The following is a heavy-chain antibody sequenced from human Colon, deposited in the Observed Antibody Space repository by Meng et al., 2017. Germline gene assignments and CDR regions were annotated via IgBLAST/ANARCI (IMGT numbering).Heavy chain of an antibody. J-gene: IGHJ2*01. D-gene: IGHD2-21*01. CDR3: ARYGPYWYFDL. CDR2: ISYSGST. V-gene: IGHV4-59*01. Sequence: QVQLQESGPGLVKPSETLSLTCTVSGGSINTYYWSWIRQPPGKGLEFIGYISYSGSTYYSPSLRSRVTISVDTSKNQFSVRLSSVTTADTAVYYCARYGPYWYFDLWGRGTLVTVSS. CDR1: GGSINTYY.